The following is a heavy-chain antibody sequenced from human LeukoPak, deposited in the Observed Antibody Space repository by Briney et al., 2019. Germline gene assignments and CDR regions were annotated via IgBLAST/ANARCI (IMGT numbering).Heavy chain of an antibody. Sequence: SQTLSLTCTVSGGSISSGGYYWGWIRQHPGKGLEWIGYIYYSGSTYYNPSLKSRVTISVDTSKNQFSLKLSSVTAADTAVYYCARDLNPLYCSGGSCYGEKNWFDPWGQGTLVTVSS. V-gene: IGHV4-31*03. CDR2: IYYSGST. CDR3: ARDLNPLYCSGGSCYGEKNWFDP. CDR1: GGSISSGGYY. D-gene: IGHD2-15*01. J-gene: IGHJ5*02.